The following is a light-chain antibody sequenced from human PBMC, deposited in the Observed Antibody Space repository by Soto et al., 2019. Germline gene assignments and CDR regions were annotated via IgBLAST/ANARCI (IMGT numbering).Light chain of an antibody. Sequence: QPVLTQPGPASGTPGQRISISCSGSSSNIGSSAVNWYQQLPGTARKLLIYGNNQRPSGVHDRVSGSKSGTSASLAISGLQSEDEADYYCATCDDGLNGDFGTGTKVTVL. CDR3: ATCDDGLNGD. J-gene: IGLJ1*01. V-gene: IGLV1-44*01. CDR2: GNN. CDR1: SSNIGSSA.